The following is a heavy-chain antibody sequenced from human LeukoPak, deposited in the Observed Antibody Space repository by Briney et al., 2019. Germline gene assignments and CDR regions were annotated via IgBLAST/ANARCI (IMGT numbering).Heavy chain of an antibody. D-gene: IGHD1-1*01. CDR3: ARGPGTLHY. Sequence: SQTLSLTCAISGDSVSSNSATWNWIRQSPSKGLEWLGRTYYRSKWYSLYAPSVKGRITIKADTSKNQVSLQLNSVTPEDTAVYYCARGPGTLHYWGQGTLVTVSS. V-gene: IGHV6-1*01. J-gene: IGHJ4*02. CDR2: TYYRSKWYS. CDR1: GDSVSSNSAT.